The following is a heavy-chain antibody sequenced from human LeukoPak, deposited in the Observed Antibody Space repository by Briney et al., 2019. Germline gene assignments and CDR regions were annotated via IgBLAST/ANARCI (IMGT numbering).Heavy chain of an antibody. J-gene: IGHJ4*02. D-gene: IGHD3-9*01. Sequence: PSGTLSLTCTVSGYSISSGYYWGWIRQPPGKGLEWIGSIYHSGSTYYNPSLKSRVTISVDTSKNQFSLKLSSVTAADTAVYYCARMTYYDILTGYYLGYYFDYWGQGTLVTVSS. CDR1: GYSISSGYY. CDR2: IYHSGST. CDR3: ARMTYYDILTGYYLGYYFDY. V-gene: IGHV4-38-2*02.